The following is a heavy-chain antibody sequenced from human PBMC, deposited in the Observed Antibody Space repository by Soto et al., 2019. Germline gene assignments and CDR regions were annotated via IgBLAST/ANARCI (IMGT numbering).Heavy chain of an antibody. J-gene: IGHJ4*02. CDR2: ISYDGGHK. V-gene: IGHV3-30*18. CDR1: GFSFSSYG. Sequence: QVQLVESGGGVVQPGRSLRLSCAASGFSFSSYGMHWVRQAPGKGLEWVAVISYDGGHKFYGDSVKGRFTISRDNSKNTLYLQMNSLRADDTAVYYCAKDRVRGSNWYGWNHFDYWGQGTLVTVSS. CDR3: AKDRVRGSNWYGWNHFDY. D-gene: IGHD1-20*01.